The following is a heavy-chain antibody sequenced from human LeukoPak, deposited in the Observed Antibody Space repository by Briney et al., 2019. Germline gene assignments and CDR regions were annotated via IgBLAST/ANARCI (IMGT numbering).Heavy chain of an antibody. CDR1: GGSISSYY. CDR3: ARYGGSGWANFDY. D-gene: IGHD6-19*01. Sequence: SETLSLTCTVSGGSISSYYWSWIRQPPGKGLEWIGYIYYSGSTNYNPSLKSRVTISVDTSENQFSLKLSSVTAADTAVYYCARYGGSGWANFDYWGQGTLVTVSS. J-gene: IGHJ4*02. CDR2: IYYSGST. V-gene: IGHV4-59*01.